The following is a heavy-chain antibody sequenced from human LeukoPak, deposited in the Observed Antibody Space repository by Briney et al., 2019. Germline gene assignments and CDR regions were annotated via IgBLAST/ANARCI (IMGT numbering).Heavy chain of an antibody. CDR1: GGSFSAYY. D-gene: IGHD3-10*01. J-gene: IGHJ4*02. CDR2: INHSGST. V-gene: IGHV4-34*01. CDR3: ARLPLGAFAEFLNFDY. Sequence: SETLSLTCGVYGGSFSAYYWSWIRRPPGKGLEWIGDINHSGSTKYNPSLMSRVAISVDSSKNHFSLNLRSVTAADTAVYYCARLPLGAFAEFLNFDYWGQGIPVTVSS.